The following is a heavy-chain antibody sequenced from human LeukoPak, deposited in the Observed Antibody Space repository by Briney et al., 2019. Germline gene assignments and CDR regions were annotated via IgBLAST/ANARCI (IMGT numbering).Heavy chain of an antibody. J-gene: IGHJ6*02. CDR1: GFTFSSYG. Sequence: PGGSLRLSCAASGFTFSSYGMHWVRQAPGKGLEWVAVISYDGSNKYYADSVKGRFTISRDNSKNTLYLQMNSLRAEDTAVYYCAKDRSPRTQRYGMDVWGQGTTVTVSS. CDR2: ISYDGSNK. CDR3: AKDRSPRTQRYGMDV. V-gene: IGHV3-30*18.